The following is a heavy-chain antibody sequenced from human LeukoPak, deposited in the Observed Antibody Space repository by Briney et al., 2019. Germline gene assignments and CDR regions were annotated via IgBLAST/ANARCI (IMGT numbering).Heavy chain of an antibody. CDR2: IYTSGNT. V-gene: IGHV4-4*07. D-gene: IGHD3-22*01. CDR1: GGSISSYY. J-gene: IGHJ2*01. CDR3: AREEFHYDSSGYYERWYFDL. Sequence: IPSETLSLTCTVSGGSISSYYWSWIRQPAGKGLEWIGRIYTSGNTNYNLSLKSRVTMSVDTSKNQFSLKLSSVTAADTAVYYCAREEFHYDSSGYYERWYFDLWGRGTLVTVSS.